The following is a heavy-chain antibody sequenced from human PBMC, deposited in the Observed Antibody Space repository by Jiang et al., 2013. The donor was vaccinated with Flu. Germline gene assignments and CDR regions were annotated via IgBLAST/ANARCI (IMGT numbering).Heavy chain of an antibody. J-gene: IGHJ4*02. V-gene: IGHV4-4*07. D-gene: IGHD4-17*01. CDR3: ARESYGDFHFDF. CDR1: GGSITSYY. CDR2: IYSSGNA. Sequence: VLLKPSETLSLICTVSGGSITSYYWMWIRQAAGKGLEWIVRIYSSGNANYNPSLKSRVTMSVDTSKNQFSLNLTSVTAADTAVYYCARESYGDFHFDFWGQGNPGHRLL.